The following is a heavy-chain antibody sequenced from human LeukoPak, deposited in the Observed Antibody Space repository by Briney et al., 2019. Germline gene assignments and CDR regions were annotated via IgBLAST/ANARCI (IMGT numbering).Heavy chain of an antibody. V-gene: IGHV4-4*02. CDR3: ARTIDECSTSCQSWFDP. D-gene: IGHD2-2*01. Sequence: KTSGTLSLTCAVSGGSISSSNWWSWVRQPPGKGLEWIGEIYHSGSTNYNPSLKSRVTISVDKSKNQFSLKLSSVTAADTAVYYCARTIDECSTSCQSWFDPWGQGTLVTVSS. CDR2: IYHSGST. J-gene: IGHJ5*02. CDR1: GGSISSSNW.